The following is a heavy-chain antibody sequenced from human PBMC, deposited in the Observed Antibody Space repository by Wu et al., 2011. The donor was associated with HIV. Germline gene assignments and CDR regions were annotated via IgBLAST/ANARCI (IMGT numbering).Heavy chain of an antibody. D-gene: IGHD2-15*01. Sequence: QVQLVQSGAEVKKPGASVKVSCKASGYTFTGYYVHWVRQAPGQGLEWLGWITPMFGTANYAQKFQGRVTITTDESTSTAYMELSSLRSEDTAVYYCARSLGYCSGGTCLMDYWGQGTLVTVSS. CDR1: GYTFTGYY. V-gene: IGHV1-69*01. J-gene: IGHJ4*02. CDR3: ARSLGYCSGGTCLMDY. CDR2: ITPMFGTA.